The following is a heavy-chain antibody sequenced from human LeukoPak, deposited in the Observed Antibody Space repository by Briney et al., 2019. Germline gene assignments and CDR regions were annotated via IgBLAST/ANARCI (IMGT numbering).Heavy chain of an antibody. J-gene: IGHJ4*02. Sequence: AGGSLRLSCAASGFTFSSYAISWVRQAPGKGLEWVSDIRGGGATTFYADSVNGRVTISRDNSKNTLYLQLSSLRAEDTAVYYCAKSTGYSTTGRDFDSWGRGTLVTVSS. CDR3: AKSTGYSTTGRDFDS. D-gene: IGHD6-13*01. V-gene: IGHV3-23*01. CDR2: IRGGGATT. CDR1: GFTFSSYA.